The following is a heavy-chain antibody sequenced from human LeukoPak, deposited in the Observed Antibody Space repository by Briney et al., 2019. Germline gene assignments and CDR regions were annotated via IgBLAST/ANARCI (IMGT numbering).Heavy chain of an antibody. CDR2: LSGDISYV. CDR3: ARDSLSISMLVEY. Sequence: GGSLRLSCAASGFTFSTYSMNWVRQAPGKGLEWVSSLSGDISYVYYADSVKGRFTISRDNAKNSLYLRMNSLRAEDTAVYYCARDSLSISMLVEYWGQGTLVTVSS. CDR1: GFTFSTYS. V-gene: IGHV3-21*01. J-gene: IGHJ4*02. D-gene: IGHD2/OR15-2a*01.